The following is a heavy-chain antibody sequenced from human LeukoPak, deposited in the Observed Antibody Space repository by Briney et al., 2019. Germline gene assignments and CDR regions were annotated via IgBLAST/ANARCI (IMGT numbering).Heavy chain of an antibody. J-gene: IGHJ4*02. V-gene: IGHV1-69*04. CDR3: ARDRSRLNYDSSGYQHYFDY. Sequence: SVKLSCKASGGTFSSYAISWVRQAPGQGLEWMGRIIPIFGIANYAQKFQGRVTITADKSTSTAYMELSSLRSEDTAVYYCARDRSRLNYDSSGYQHYFDYWGQGTLVTVSS. CDR1: GGTFSSYA. CDR2: IIPIFGIA. D-gene: IGHD3-22*01.